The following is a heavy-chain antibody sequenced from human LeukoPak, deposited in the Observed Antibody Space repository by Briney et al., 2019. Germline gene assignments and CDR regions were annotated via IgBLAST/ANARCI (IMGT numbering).Heavy chain of an antibody. J-gene: IGHJ1*01. CDR1: GGSISSYY. CDR2: IYYSGST. D-gene: IGHD6-13*01. CDR3: ARGQTEPYSSSWSEYFQH. Sequence: SETLSLTCTVSGGSISSYYWSWIRQPPGKGLEWIGYIYYSGSTNYNPSLKSRVTISVDTSKNQFSLKLSSVTAADTAVYYCARGQTEPYSSSWSEYFQHWGQGTLVTVSS. V-gene: IGHV4-59*01.